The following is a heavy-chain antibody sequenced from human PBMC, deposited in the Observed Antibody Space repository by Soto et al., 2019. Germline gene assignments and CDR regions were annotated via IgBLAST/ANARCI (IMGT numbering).Heavy chain of an antibody. D-gene: IGHD2-15*01. CDR1: GFTFSSYA. V-gene: IGHV3-23*01. CDR2: ISGSGGST. Sequence: PGGSLRLSCAASGFTFSSYAMSWVRQAPGKGLEWVSAISGSGGSTYYADSVKGRFTISRDNSKNTLYLQMNSLRAEDTAVYYCAKSSGDIVVVVAATPGPDDYWGQGTLVTVSS. J-gene: IGHJ4*02. CDR3: AKSSGDIVVVVAATPGPDDY.